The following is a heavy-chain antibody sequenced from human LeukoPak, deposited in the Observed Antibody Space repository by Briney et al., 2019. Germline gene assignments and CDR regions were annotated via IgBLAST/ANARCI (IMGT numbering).Heavy chain of an antibody. J-gene: IGHJ3*02. CDR1: GGSISSYY. V-gene: IGHV4-59*01. Sequence: SETLSLTCTVSGGSISSYYWSWIRQPPGKGLEWIGYIYYSGSTNYNPSLKSRVTISVDTSKNQFSLKLSSVTAADTAVYYCARDVYYDFWSGYYPGAFDIWGQGTMVTVSS. D-gene: IGHD3-3*01. CDR2: IYYSGST. CDR3: ARDVYYDFWSGYYPGAFDI.